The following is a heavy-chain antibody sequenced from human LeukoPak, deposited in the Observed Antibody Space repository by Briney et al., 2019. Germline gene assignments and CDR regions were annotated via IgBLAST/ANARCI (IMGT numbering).Heavy chain of an antibody. CDR1: GGSISSGDHY. V-gene: IGHV4-31*03. Sequence: KTSQTLSLTCTVSGGSISSGDHYWSWIRQHPGKGLEWIGYIYYSGSTNYNPSLRSRVTISVDTSKNQISLKLSSVTAADTAVYYCARAHCSGGRCYSDYYYGMDVWGQGTTVTVSS. J-gene: IGHJ6*02. D-gene: IGHD2-15*01. CDR3: ARAHCSGGRCYSDYYYGMDV. CDR2: IYYSGST.